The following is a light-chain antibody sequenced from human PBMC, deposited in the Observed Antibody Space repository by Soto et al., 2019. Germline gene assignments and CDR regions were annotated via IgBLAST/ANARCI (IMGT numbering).Light chain of an antibody. CDR2: GAS. CDR3: QQYGSSHT. Sequence: EIVLTQSPGTLSLSPGERATLSCRASQSVSSSYLAWYQQKPGQAPRLLIYGASNKATGIPDRFSSNGSGTDFILSISRLEPEDFAVYYCQQYGSSHTFGQGTRLEIK. V-gene: IGKV3-20*01. J-gene: IGKJ5*01. CDR1: QSVSSSY.